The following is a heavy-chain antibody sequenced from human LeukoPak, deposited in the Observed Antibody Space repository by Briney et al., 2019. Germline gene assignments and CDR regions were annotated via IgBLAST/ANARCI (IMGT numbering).Heavy chain of an antibody. CDR3: ARGSGLGYYGSGNDAFDI. CDR1: GGSISSGDYY. V-gene: IGHV4-30-4*01. CDR2: VYYSGRT. Sequence: SQTLSLTCTVSGGSISSGDYYWSWIRQPPGKGLEWIGYVYYSGRTQQNPSLKSRVTILMDTSKNQFSLSLTSVTAADTAVYYCARGSGLGYYGSGNDAFDIWGQGTMVTVSS. D-gene: IGHD3-10*01. J-gene: IGHJ3*02.